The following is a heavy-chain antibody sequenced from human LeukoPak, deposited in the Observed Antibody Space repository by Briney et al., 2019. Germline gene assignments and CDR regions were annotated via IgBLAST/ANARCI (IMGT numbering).Heavy chain of an antibody. Sequence: GGSLRLSCVASGFTFGVLGMSWVRQAPGGGLELVSSVGGGTDISYADSVKGRFTASRDDSKSTLYLQMNSLRAADSAVYYCTKDATPYNGMWDYFDHWGQGTPVTVSS. V-gene: IGHV3-23*01. CDR1: GFTFGVLG. D-gene: IGHD5-24*01. CDR3: TKDATPYNGMWDYFDH. J-gene: IGHJ4*02. CDR2: VGGGTDI.